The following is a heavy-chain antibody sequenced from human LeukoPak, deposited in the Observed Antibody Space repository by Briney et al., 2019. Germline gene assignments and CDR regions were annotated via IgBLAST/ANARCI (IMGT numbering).Heavy chain of an antibody. Sequence: SETLSLTCTVSGGSINRSNYYWGWIRQPPGKGLEWIGSISYSGNTCYNPSLKSRVTISVDTSKNQFSLKLSSVTAADTAVYYCERHAEYCTNDVCDYYYYYYMDVWGKGTTVTVSS. CDR3: ERHAEYCTNDVCDYYYYYYMDV. CDR2: ISYSGNT. D-gene: IGHD2-8*01. J-gene: IGHJ6*03. CDR1: GGSINRSNYY. V-gene: IGHV4-39*01.